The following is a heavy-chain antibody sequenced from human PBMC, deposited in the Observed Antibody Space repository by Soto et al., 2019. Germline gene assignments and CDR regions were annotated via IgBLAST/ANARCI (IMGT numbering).Heavy chain of an antibody. CDR3: ALRHGDYDFWSGPDAFDI. CDR1: GYTFTSYG. J-gene: IGHJ3*02. CDR2: ISAYNGNT. D-gene: IGHD3-3*01. V-gene: IGHV1-18*01. Sequence: ASVKVSCKASGYTFTSYGISWVRQAPGQGLEWMGWISAYNGNTNYAQKLQGRVTMTTDTSTSTAYMELRSLRSDDTAVYYCALRHGDYDFWSGPDAFDIWGQGTMVTVS.